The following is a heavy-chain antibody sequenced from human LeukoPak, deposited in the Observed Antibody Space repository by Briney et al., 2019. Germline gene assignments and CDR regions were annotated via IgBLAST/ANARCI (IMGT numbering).Heavy chain of an antibody. CDR2: IKEDGSKK. CDR3: ARDRWGYSYGGD. D-gene: IGHD5-18*01. V-gene: IGHV3-7*01. CDR1: GFTFSTYW. J-gene: IGHJ4*02. Sequence: GGSLRLSCAASGFTFSTYWMSWVRQAPGRGLEWVANIKEDGSKKYYVDSVKGRFTISRDNAKNSLYLQMNSLRAEDTAVYYCARDRWGYSYGGDWGQGTLVTVSS.